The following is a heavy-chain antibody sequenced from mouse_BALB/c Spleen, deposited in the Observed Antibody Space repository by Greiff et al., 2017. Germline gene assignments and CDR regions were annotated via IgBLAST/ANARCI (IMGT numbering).Heavy chain of an antibody. CDR3: ATCPYDGYHGGAMDY. CDR1: GFTFSSFG. D-gene: IGHD2-3*01. V-gene: IGHV5-17*02. Sequence: EVQVVESGGGLVQPGGSRKLSCAASGFTFSSFGMHWVRQAPEKGLEWVAYISSGSSTIYYADTVKGRFTISRDNPKNTLFLQMTSLRSEDTAMYYCATCPYDGYHGGAMDYWGQGTSVTVSS. J-gene: IGHJ4*01. CDR2: ISSGSSTI.